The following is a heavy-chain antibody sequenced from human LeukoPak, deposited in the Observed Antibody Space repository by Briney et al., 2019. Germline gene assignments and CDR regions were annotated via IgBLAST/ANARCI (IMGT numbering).Heavy chain of an antibody. CDR1: GFTFSSYS. D-gene: IGHD6-13*01. CDR2: ISSSSSYI. CDR3: AREEHSSSWTVDY. V-gene: IGHV3-21*01. J-gene: IGHJ4*02. Sequence: GGSLRLSCAASGFTFSSYSMNWVRQAPGKGLEWVSSISSSSSYIYYADSVKGRFTISRDNDKNSLYLQMNSLRAEDTAVYYCAREEHSSSWTVDYWGQGTLVTVSS.